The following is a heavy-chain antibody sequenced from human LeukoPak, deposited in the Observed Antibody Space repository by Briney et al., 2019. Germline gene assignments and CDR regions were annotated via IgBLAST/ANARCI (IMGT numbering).Heavy chain of an antibody. D-gene: IGHD4-23*01. CDR3: ARSGGTSPRDWFDP. J-gene: IGHJ5*02. Sequence: ASVKVSCKASGFTFTGYYMHWVRQAPGQGLERMGWINPNSGGTNYAQKFQGRVTMTRDTSVSTAYMELRRLRSDDTAVYYCARSGGTSPRDWFDPWGQGTLVTVSS. V-gene: IGHV1-2*02. CDR1: GFTFTGYY. CDR2: INPNSGGT.